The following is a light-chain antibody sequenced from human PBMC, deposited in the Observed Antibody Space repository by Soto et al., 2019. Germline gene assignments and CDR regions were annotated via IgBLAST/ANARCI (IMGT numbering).Light chain of an antibody. V-gene: IGKV2-30*01. CDR3: MQGTHWPPYT. CDR2: KVS. Sequence: EVVMTQSPLSLPVTLGQPASISCRSSLAYIDGNTYLSWFQQRPGQSPRRLIYKVSNRESGVPDRFSGSGSGTDFTLKISRVEAEDVGVYYCMQGTHWPPYTFGQGTKLEIK. CDR1: LAYIDGNTY. J-gene: IGKJ2*01.